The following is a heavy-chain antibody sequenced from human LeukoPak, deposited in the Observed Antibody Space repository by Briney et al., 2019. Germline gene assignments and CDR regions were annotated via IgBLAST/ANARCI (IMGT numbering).Heavy chain of an antibody. V-gene: IGHV4-34*11. CDR2: IYYNGNT. Sequence: SETLSLTCAVYGGSFSGYYWSWIRQPPGKGLEWIGSIYYNGNTFYNPSLKSRFTTSLDTSKNQFSLNLSSVTAADTAVYYCTGELAGTTVHYWGQGTLVTVSS. J-gene: IGHJ4*02. CDR1: GGSFSGYY. CDR3: TGELAGTTVHY. D-gene: IGHD1-7*01.